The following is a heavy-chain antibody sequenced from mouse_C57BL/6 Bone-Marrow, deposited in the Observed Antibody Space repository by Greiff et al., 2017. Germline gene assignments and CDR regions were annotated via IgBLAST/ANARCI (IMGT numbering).Heavy chain of an antibody. CDR2: IYPRSGNT. CDR1: GYTFTSYG. J-gene: IGHJ2*01. CDR3: ARRGDGYYPDY. D-gene: IGHD2-3*01. V-gene: IGHV1-81*01. Sequence: QVQLQQSGAELARPGASVKLSCKASGYTFTSYGISWVKQRTGQGLEWIGEIYPRSGNTYYNEKFKGKATLTADKSSSTAYMELSSLTSEDSAVYFCARRGDGYYPDYWGQGTTLTVSS.